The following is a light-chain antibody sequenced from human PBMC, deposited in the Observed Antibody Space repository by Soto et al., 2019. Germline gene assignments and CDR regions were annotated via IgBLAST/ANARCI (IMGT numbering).Light chain of an antibody. J-gene: IGKJ5*01. Sequence: DIQVTQSPSNLSASVGDRVTITCGASQSIGTWLAWYQQKPGKAPKLLIFDASTLESGVPSRFSGSGSGTEFTLTISSLQPDDFATYYCQQYNTYSTVGQGTRLEIK. V-gene: IGKV1-5*01. CDR2: DAS. CDR3: QQYNTYST. CDR1: QSIGTW.